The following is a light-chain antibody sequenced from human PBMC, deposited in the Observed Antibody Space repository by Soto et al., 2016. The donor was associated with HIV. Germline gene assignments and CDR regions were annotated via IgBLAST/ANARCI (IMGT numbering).Light chain of an antibody. V-gene: IGLV3-21*03. Sequence: SYELTQPAAVSVAPGKPATITCGGDNLGSQSIHWYQQKPGRAPVLVVYDDRARPSGIPERFSGSNSGNTATLTISRVEVGDEADYYCQVWDSRSDGLFGGGTKLTVL. CDR2: DDR. CDR1: NLGSQS. CDR3: QVWDSRSDGL. J-gene: IGLJ2*01.